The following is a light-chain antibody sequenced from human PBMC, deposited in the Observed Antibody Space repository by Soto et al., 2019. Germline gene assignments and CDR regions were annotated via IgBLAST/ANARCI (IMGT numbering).Light chain of an antibody. V-gene: IGKV1-33*01. Sequence: DIQMTQSPSFLSASVGDRVTITCQASQDIGNYLNWSQQKPGKAPKVLIYDASNLETVVPSRFSRSGSGTDFTFTISILQPEDIAIYYFHQYDELPYTFGQGTKRAIK. CDR1: QDIGNY. J-gene: IGKJ2*01. CDR2: DAS. CDR3: HQYDELPYT.